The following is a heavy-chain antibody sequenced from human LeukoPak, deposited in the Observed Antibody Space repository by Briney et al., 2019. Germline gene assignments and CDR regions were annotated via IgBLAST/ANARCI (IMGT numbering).Heavy chain of an antibody. Sequence: ASVKVSCKASVYTFTKYYIHWVRQAPGQGLEWMGVINPSGGNTNYAQEFQGRVTLTMDTSTSTVYMELSSLTSEDTAVYYCARQGRGGYWYFDLWGRGTLITVSS. CDR3: ARQGRGGYWYFDL. CDR1: VYTFTKYY. J-gene: IGHJ2*01. CDR2: INPSGGNT. D-gene: IGHD3-16*01. V-gene: IGHV1-46*01.